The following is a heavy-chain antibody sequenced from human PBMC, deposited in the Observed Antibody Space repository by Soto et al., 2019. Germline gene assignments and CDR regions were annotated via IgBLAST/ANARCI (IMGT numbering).Heavy chain of an antibody. V-gene: IGHV1-69*13. CDR2: IIPIFGTA. J-gene: IGHJ6*02. Sequence: SVKVSCKASGGTFSSYAISWVRQAPGQGLEWMGGIIPIFGTANYAQKFQGRVTITADESTSTAYMELSSLRSEDTAVYYCARDLKRYYDSSGYGYYYYGMDVWGQGTTVTVSS. CDR1: GGTFSSYA. CDR3: ARDLKRYYDSSGYGYYYYGMDV. D-gene: IGHD3-22*01.